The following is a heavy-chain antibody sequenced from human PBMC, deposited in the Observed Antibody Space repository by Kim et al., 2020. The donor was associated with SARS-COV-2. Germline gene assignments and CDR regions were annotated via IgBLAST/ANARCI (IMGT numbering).Heavy chain of an antibody. CDR3: VAYPAYHFVS. J-gene: IGHJ4*02. D-gene: IGHD2-21*01. V-gene: IGHV4-39*07. Sequence: SETLSLTCTVSGGSIITGSFYWGWIRQSPGEGREWIGSLSSGGSTYYNPSLKSRVSLSRDTSKNKFSLNLIAVTAAVTALYYCVAYPAYHFVSWGRGILLTVSS. CDR1: GGSIITGSFY. CDR2: LSSGGST.